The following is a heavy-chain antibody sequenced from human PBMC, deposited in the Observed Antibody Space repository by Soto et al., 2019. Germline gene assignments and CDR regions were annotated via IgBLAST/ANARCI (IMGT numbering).Heavy chain of an antibody. CDR1: GGTFSSYT. CDR2: IIPILGIA. D-gene: IGHD2-15*01. CDR3: ARSLGYCSGGSCSHFDY. V-gene: IGHV1-69*02. J-gene: IGHJ4*02. Sequence: SVKVSCKASGGTFSSYTISWVRQAPGQGLEWMGRIIPILGIANYAQKFQGRVTITADKSTSTAYMELSSLRSEDTAVYYCARSLGYCSGGSCSHFDYWGQGTLVTVSS.